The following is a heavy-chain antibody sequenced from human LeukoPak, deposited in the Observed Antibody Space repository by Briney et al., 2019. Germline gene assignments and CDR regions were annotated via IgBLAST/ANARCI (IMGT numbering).Heavy chain of an antibody. J-gene: IGHJ6*03. CDR1: GFTFSTYE. D-gene: IGHD3-10*01. Sequence: PGGSLRLSCAASGFTFSTYEMNWVRQAPGEGLEWVAFIRYNGNNQYYADSVKGRFTISRDNSKNTLYLQMNSLKGDDTAVYYCAKDSAFYYIDVWGKGTTVIISS. CDR3: AKDSAFYYIDV. V-gene: IGHV3-30*02. CDR2: IRYNGNNQ.